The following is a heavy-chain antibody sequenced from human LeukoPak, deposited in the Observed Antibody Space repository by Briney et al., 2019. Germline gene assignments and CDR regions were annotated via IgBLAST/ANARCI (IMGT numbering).Heavy chain of an antibody. D-gene: IGHD2-2*01. CDR1: GGSFSGYY. V-gene: IGHV4-34*01. Sequence: SETLSLTCAVYGGSFSGYYWSWIRQSPGKGLEWIGSVYYSGSTYYNPSLKSRVTIFVDTSKKQFSLKLSSVTAADTAVYYCARSYCSSTSCYGVGAFDIWGQGTMVTVSS. CDR3: ARSYCSSTSCYGVGAFDI. J-gene: IGHJ3*02. CDR2: VYYSGST.